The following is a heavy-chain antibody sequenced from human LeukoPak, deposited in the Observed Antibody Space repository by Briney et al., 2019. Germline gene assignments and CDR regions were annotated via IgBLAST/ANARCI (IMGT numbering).Heavy chain of an antibody. D-gene: IGHD3-10*01. J-gene: IGHJ6*03. CDR2: IYYSGST. V-gene: IGHV4-59*04. CDR1: GGSISSYY. Sequence: TSETLSLTCTVSGGSISSYYWSWIRQPPGKGLEWIGYIYYSGSTYYNPSLKSRVTISVDTSKNQFSLKLSSVTAADTAVYYCASPGDYYYMDVWGKGTTVTISS. CDR3: ASPGDYYYMDV.